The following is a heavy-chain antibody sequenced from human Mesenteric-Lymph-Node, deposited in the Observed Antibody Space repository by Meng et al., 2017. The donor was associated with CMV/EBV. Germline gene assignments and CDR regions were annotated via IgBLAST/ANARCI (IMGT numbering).Heavy chain of an antibody. V-gene: IGHV1-2*02. CDR3: ARVSVLRYFDWSSWAAFDI. D-gene: IGHD3-9*01. CDR2: INPKSGDT. Sequence: ASVTVSCKASGYTFTGYYIHWVRQAPGQGLEWMGWINPKSGDTNYAQNFQGRVTMTRDTSISTVDMELSRLRSDDTAVYYCARVSVLRYFDWSSWAAFDIWGQGTMVTVSS. CDR1: GYTFTGYY. J-gene: IGHJ3*02.